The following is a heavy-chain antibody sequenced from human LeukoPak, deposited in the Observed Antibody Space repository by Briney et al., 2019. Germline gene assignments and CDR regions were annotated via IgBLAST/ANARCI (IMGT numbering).Heavy chain of an antibody. CDR2: ISGSGGST. Sequence: PGGSLRLSCAASGFTFSSYAMSWVRQAPGKGLEWVSAISGSGGSTYYADSVKGRFTISRDNSKNTLYLQMNSLRAEDTAVYYCAKDGGGDFWSGYYIGYYYYGMDVWGQGTTVTVSS. CDR3: AKDGGGDFWSGYYIGYYYYGMDV. D-gene: IGHD3-3*01. J-gene: IGHJ6*02. CDR1: GFTFSSYA. V-gene: IGHV3-23*01.